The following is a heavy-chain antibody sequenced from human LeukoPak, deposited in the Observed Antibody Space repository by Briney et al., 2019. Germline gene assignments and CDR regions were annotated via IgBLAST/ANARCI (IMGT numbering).Heavy chain of an antibody. CDR2: IYYSGST. Sequence: SETLSLTCTVSGGSISSYSWSWIRQPPGKGLEWIGCIYYSGSTYSNPSLRSRVTISVDTSKNQFSLNLSSVTAADTAVYYCASPSIVGATNDAFDIWGQGTMVTVSS. V-gene: IGHV4-59*04. D-gene: IGHD1-26*01. CDR3: ASPSIVGATNDAFDI. J-gene: IGHJ3*02. CDR1: GGSISSYS.